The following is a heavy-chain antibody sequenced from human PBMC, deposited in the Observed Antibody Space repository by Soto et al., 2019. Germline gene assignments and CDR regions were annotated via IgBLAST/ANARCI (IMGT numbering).Heavy chain of an antibody. CDR1: GGTFSSYT. V-gene: IGHV1-69*02. CDR2: IIPILGIA. Sequence: SVKVSCKASGGTFSSYTISWVRQAPGQGLEWMGRIIPILGIANYAQKFQGRVTITADKSTSTAYMELSSLRSEDTAVYYCARFDGPYCSCGSCDSGSYYFDYWGQRTLVPVSS. D-gene: IGHD2-15*01. J-gene: IGHJ4*02. CDR3: ARFDGPYCSCGSCDSGSYYFDY.